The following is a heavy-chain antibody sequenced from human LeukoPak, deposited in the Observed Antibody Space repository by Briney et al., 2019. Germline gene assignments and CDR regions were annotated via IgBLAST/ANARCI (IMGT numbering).Heavy chain of an antibody. CDR1: GFTFSSYW. V-gene: IGHV3-74*01. Sequence: GGSLRLSCAASGFTFSSYWMHWVRQAPGKGLVWVSRINSDGSSTSYADSVKGRFTISRDNAKNTLYLQMNSLRAEDTAVYYCARRGGVAPAASAFDIWGQGTMVTVSS. J-gene: IGHJ3*02. CDR2: INSDGSST. CDR3: ARRGGVAPAASAFDI. D-gene: IGHD2-2*01.